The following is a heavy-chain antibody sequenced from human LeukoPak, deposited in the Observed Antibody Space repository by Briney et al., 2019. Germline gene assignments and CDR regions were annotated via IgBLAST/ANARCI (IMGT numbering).Heavy chain of an antibody. J-gene: IGHJ6*02. D-gene: IGHD6-13*01. V-gene: IGHV3-74*01. Sequence: GGSLRLFCAAAGFSFSSYWMNWVRQAPGKGLVWVAHINTDGRATTYADSVKGRFTVARDNAKNTLYLEMNRLRVEDTAVYYCAREPFSIAAAGTQSHYYYYGMDVWGQGTTVTVSS. CDR2: INTDGRAT. CDR1: GFSFSSYW. CDR3: AREPFSIAAAGTQSHYYYYGMDV.